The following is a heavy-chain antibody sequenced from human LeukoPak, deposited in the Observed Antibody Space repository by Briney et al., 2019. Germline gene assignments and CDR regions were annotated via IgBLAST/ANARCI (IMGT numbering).Heavy chain of an antibody. CDR3: ASSGWLGHVFDY. CDR2: ISGSGGST. CDR1: GFTVSSNY. Sequence: SGGSLRLSCAASGFTVSSNYMSWVRQAPGKGLEWVSAISGSGGSTYYADSVKGRFTISRDNSKNTLYLQMNSLRAEDTAVYYCASSGWLGHVFDYWGQGTLVTVSS. D-gene: IGHD6-19*01. V-gene: IGHV3-23*01. J-gene: IGHJ4*02.